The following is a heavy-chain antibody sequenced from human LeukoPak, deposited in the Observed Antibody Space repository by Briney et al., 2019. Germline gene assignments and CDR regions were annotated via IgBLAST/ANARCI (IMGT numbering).Heavy chain of an antibody. CDR2: INPNSGGT. CDR1: GYIFTGYY. V-gene: IGHV1-2*02. CDR3: ARDQLVSSRAAKDY. D-gene: IGHD2-2*01. J-gene: IGHJ4*02. Sequence: GASVKVSCKASGYIFTGYYMHWVRQAPGQGLEWMGWINPNSGGTNYAQKFQGRVTMTRDTSISTAYMELSRLRSDDTAVYYCARDQLVSSRAAKDYWGQGTLVTVSS.